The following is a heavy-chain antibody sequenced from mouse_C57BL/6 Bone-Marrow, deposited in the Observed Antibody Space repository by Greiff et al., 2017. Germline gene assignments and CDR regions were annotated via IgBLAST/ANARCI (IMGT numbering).Heavy chain of an antibody. CDR3: TAGSYGPFAY. V-gene: IGHV14-4*01. D-gene: IGHD2-12*01. Sequence: EVQLQQSGAELVRPGASVKLSCTASGFNIKDDYMHWVKQRPEQGLEWIGWIDPENGDTDYASKFQGKATITADTSSNTAYLQLSSLTSEDTAVDCCTAGSYGPFAYWGQGTLVTVSA. CDR2: IDPENGDT. CDR1: GFNIKDDY. J-gene: IGHJ3*01.